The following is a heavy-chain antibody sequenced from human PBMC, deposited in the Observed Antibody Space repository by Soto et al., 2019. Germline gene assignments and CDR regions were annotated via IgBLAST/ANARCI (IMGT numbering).Heavy chain of an antibody. V-gene: IGHV3-30*18. J-gene: IGHJ4*02. D-gene: IGHD2-15*01. CDR3: AKDLIEVLGRYSGGRCDSCFDY. Sequence: QVQLVESWGGVVQPGRSLRLSCAASGFTFSSYGMHWVRQAPGKGLECVAGISYDGSNTDYADSVKGGFTISRDNSKNSLYLQKNTLSVEDTAVYYCAKDLIEVLGRYSGGRCDSCFDYWGQGNLVNVSS. CDR2: ISYDGSNT. CDR1: GFTFSSYG.